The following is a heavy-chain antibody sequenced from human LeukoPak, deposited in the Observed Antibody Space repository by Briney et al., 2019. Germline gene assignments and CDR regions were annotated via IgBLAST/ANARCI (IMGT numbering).Heavy chain of an antibody. J-gene: IGHJ4*02. CDR2: ISSSGYTI. CDR3: TKGSNTWPSLFDY. Sequence: GGSLRLSCAASGFSFSEYYMGWIRQAPGKGLEWVSDISSSGYTIYYADSVKGRFAISRDNNKNSLYLQMTSLRTEDTALYYCTKGSNTWPSLFDYWGQGTLVTVSS. CDR1: GFSFSEYY. D-gene: IGHD2-2*02. V-gene: IGHV3-11*01.